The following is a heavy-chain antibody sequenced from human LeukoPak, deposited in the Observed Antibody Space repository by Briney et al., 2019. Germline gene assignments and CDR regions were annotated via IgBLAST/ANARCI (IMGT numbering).Heavy chain of an antibody. D-gene: IGHD3-10*01. J-gene: IGHJ4*02. CDR3: ARDCPPLRDYYGSGSYYNPFNH. V-gene: IGHV3-30-3*01. CDR1: GFTFSSYA. CDR2: ISYDGSNK. Sequence: PGRSLRLSCAASGFTFSSYAMHWVRQAPGKGLEWVAVISYDGSNKYYADSVKGRFTISRDNSKNTLYLQMNSLRAEDTAVYYCARDCPPLRDYYGSGSYYNPFNHWGQGTLVTVSS.